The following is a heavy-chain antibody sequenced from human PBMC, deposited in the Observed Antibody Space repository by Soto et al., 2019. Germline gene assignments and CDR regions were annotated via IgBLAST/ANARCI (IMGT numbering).Heavy chain of an antibody. J-gene: IGHJ4*02. D-gene: IGHD4-17*01. CDR2: INHSGST. Sequence: QVQLQQWGAGLLKPSETLSLTCAVYGGSFSGYYWSWVRQSPRKGLEWMGEINHSGSTNYNPSLKSRLTRSVDTSKNQFSLKLSSVTAADTALYYCVACDYGDYPRYWGPGTLVTVSS. V-gene: IGHV4-34*01. CDR3: VACDYGDYPRY. CDR1: GGSFSGYY.